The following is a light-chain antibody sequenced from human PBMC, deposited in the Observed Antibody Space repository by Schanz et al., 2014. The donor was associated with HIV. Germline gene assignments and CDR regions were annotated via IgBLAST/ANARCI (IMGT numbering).Light chain of an antibody. CDR2: GKT. CDR3: SSFTSTTTVV. CDR1: SSNIGAGYD. J-gene: IGLJ3*02. V-gene: IGLV1-40*01. Sequence: QSVLTQPPSVSGAPGQRVSISCTGSSSNIGAGYDVHWYQQLPGTAPKLLIYGKTNRPSGVPDRFSGSKSGNTASLTVSGLQAEDEADYYCSSFTSTTTVVFGGGTKLTVL.